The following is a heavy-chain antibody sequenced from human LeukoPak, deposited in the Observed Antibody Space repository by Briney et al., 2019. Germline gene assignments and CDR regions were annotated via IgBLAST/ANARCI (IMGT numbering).Heavy chain of an antibody. CDR2: IRYDGSDK. D-gene: IGHD2-15*01. Sequence: GGSLRLSCLASGGTFSAYGMRRVRQTPGKGLEWPAFIRYDGSDKSSADSVKGRFIISRDDSKNTLYLQMNSVRPEDTPVSYCAKEGVYCSGGNCLFNWLDPWGHGTLVTVPP. J-gene: IGHJ5*02. CDR1: GGTFSAYG. CDR3: AKEGVYCSGGNCLFNWLDP. V-gene: IGHV3-30*02.